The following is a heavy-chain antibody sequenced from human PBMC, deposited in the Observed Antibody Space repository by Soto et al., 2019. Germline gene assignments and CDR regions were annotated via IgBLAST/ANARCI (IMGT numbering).Heavy chain of an antibody. CDR2: ISAYNGNT. CDR1: GYTFTSYG. J-gene: IGHJ4*02. Sequence: ASVKVSCKASGYTFTSYGISWVRQAPGQGLEWMGWISAYNGNTNYAQKLQGRVTMTTDTSTSTAYMELRSLRSDDTAVYYCVRGARSMIVVVNSFDYWGQGTLVTVSS. D-gene: IGHD3-22*01. V-gene: IGHV1-18*04. CDR3: VRGARSMIVVVNSFDY.